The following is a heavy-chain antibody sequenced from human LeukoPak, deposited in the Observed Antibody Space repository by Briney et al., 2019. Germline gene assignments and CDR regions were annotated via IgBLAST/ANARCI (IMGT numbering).Heavy chain of an antibody. CDR2: ISYDRSET. CDR3: AREGGYYFDH. Sequence: PGGSLRLSCAASGFTFGSYGMHWVRQAPGKGLEWVVFISYDRSETYYADSVKGRFSISRDNSKNTVYLQMNSLRTEDRAVYYCAREGGYYFDHWGQGTLVTVSS. J-gene: IGHJ4*02. D-gene: IGHD6-25*01. V-gene: IGHV3-30*03. CDR1: GFTFGSYG.